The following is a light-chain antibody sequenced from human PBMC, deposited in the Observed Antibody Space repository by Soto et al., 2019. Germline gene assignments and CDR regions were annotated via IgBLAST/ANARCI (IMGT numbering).Light chain of an antibody. CDR1: CSDAGGYNS. Sequence: QSALTQPPSASGSPGQSVTISCTGTCSDAGGYNSVSWYQQHPGKAPKLMIYEVNKRPSGVPDRFSGSKSGNTASLTVSGLQAEDEADYYCSSYAGSNNVFGTGTKVTVL. CDR2: EVN. CDR3: SSYAGSNNV. J-gene: IGLJ1*01. V-gene: IGLV2-8*01.